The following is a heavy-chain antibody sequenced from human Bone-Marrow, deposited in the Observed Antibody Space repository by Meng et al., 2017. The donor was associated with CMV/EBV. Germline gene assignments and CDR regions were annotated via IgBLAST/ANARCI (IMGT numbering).Heavy chain of an antibody. Sequence: GESLKISCTASGFTLGDYAMSWVRQAPGKGLEWVGFIRSKAYGGTTEYAASVKGRFTISRDDSKSIAYLQMNSLKTEDTAVYYCTRTYYDILTGYSHGMDVWGQGTTVTVSS. J-gene: IGHJ6*02. V-gene: IGHV3-49*04. D-gene: IGHD3-9*01. CDR2: IRSKAYGGTT. CDR3: TRTYYDILTGYSHGMDV. CDR1: GFTLGDYA.